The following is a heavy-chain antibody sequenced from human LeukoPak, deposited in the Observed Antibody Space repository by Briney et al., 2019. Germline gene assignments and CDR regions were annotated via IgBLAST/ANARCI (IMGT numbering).Heavy chain of an antibody. J-gene: IGHJ4*02. D-gene: IGHD2-15*01. CDR1: GASVSSNS. CDR2: IKKDGSEK. CDR3: TTDTWYSAGH. V-gene: IGHV3-7*03. Sequence: ETLSLTCTVSGASVSSNSYHWSWIRQAPGKGLEWVAIIKKDGSEKYYVDSMKGRFTISRDNAKNSLFLQMNSLRAEDTAIYYCTTDTWYSAGHWGQGTLVTVSS.